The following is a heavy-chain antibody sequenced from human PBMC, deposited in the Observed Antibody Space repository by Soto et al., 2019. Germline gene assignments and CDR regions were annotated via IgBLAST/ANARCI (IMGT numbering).Heavy chain of an antibody. CDR1: GFPFSRFA. CDR2: ISSNGAST. Sequence: GGSLRLSCSASGFPFSRFALHWVRQAPGKGLEYISAISSNGASTYYADSVKGRFTISRDNSKNTLYLQLSSLRAEDTALYHCVKDYAPWNGYYSDAFDVWGQGTEVTVSS. CDR3: VKDYAPWNGYYSDAFDV. D-gene: IGHD3-3*01. V-gene: IGHV3-64D*08. J-gene: IGHJ3*01.